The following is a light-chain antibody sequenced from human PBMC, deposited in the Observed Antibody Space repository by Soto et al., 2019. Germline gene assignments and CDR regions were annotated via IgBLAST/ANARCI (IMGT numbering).Light chain of an antibody. J-gene: IGLJ2*01. CDR3: CSYAGSSTVV. V-gene: IGLV2-23*02. Sequence: QSALTQPASVSGSPGQSITIYCTGTSSDVGSYILVSWYQQHPGKAPKLMIYVVSKRPSGVSNRFSGSKSGNTASLTISGLQAEDEADYYCCSYAGSSTVVFGGGTKLTVL. CDR1: SSDVGSYIL. CDR2: VVS.